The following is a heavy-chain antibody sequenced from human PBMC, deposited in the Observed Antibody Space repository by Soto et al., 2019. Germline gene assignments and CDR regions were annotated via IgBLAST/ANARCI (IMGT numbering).Heavy chain of an antibody. D-gene: IGHD3-22*01. Sequence: SETLSLTCAVSGYSISSGYYWGWIRQPPGKGLDWIGSIYHSGSTYYNPSLKSRVTISVDTSKNQFSLKLSSVTAADTAVYYCAGSRTPQYYYDSSGTPGAFDIWGQGTMGTVSS. CDR1: GYSISSGYY. CDR2: IYHSGST. V-gene: IGHV4-38-2*01. CDR3: AGSRTPQYYYDSSGTPGAFDI. J-gene: IGHJ3*02.